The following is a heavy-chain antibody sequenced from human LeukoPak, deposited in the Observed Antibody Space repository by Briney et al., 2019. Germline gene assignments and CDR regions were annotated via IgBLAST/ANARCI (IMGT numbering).Heavy chain of an antibody. Sequence: PGGSLRLSCAASGFTFSKYWMSWVRQTPGKGLEWVANINQDGSVQYYVDAVKGRFTISRDNAKNSLYLQVNSLRAEDTAVYYCTRDDSSGYSTTLDYWGQGTLVTVSS. CDR3: TRDDSSGYSTTLDY. CDR1: GFTFSKYW. CDR2: INQDGSVQ. V-gene: IGHV3-7*04. J-gene: IGHJ4*02. D-gene: IGHD3-22*01.